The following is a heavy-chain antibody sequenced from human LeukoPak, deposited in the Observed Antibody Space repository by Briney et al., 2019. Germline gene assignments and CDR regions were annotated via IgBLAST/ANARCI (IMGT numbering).Heavy chain of an antibody. V-gene: IGHV4-59*08. J-gene: IGHJ4*02. CDR2: IYYSGST. CDR1: GGSISSYY. CDR3: ARRFDTSGWVDY. Sequence: PSETLSLTCTVSGGSISSYYWSWIRQPPGKGLEWVGYIYYSGSTNYNPSLKSRVTISVDSSKNQFSLKLSFVTAADTAVYYCARRFDTSGWVDYWGQGTLVTVSS. D-gene: IGHD6-19*01.